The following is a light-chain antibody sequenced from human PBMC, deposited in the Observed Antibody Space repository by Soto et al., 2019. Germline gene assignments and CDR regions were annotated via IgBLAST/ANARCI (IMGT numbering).Light chain of an antibody. CDR1: HSVISDY. Sequence: PGAGTPVSFRASHSVISDYVAWYQHKPGQDPRXLIFEESTRAAGIPDRFSGSGSGTDFTLTITRLEPEDFAVYYCQQYGSSLTFGGGTKVDIK. CDR2: EES. J-gene: IGKJ4*01. CDR3: QQYGSSLT. V-gene: IGKV3-20*01.